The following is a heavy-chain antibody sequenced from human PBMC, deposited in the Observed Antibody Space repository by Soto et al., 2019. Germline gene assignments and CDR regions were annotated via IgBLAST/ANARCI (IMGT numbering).Heavy chain of an antibody. J-gene: IGHJ5*02. CDR1: GFTVSSNY. CDR2: IYSGGTT. Sequence: EVQLVESGGGLVQPGGSLRLSCAASGFTVSSNYMTWVRQAPGKGLEWVSIIYSGGTTYYADSVKGRFTVSRDNSKNTVYLQMNNLRVEYRALYYCAGGRYGDGDGFDPWGKGTLVPASS. V-gene: IGHV3-66*01. CDR3: AGGRYGDGDGFDP. D-gene: IGHD4-17*01.